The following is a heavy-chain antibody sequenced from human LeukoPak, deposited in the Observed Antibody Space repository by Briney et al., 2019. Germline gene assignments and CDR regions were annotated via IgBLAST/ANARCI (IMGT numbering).Heavy chain of an antibody. D-gene: IGHD2-2*01. J-gene: IGHJ2*01. CDR3: AKDKSCSTTSCYSSHGYWFFDL. CDR2: ISGSGGST. Sequence: PGGSLRLSCAASGFTFSSYAMSWFRQASGKGLEWVSGISGSGGSTYYAGSVKGRFTISRDNSKNTLHLQMKSLRAEDTAVYYCAKDKSCSTTSCYSSHGYWFFDLWGRGTLVTVSS. CDR1: GFTFSSYA. V-gene: IGHV3-23*01.